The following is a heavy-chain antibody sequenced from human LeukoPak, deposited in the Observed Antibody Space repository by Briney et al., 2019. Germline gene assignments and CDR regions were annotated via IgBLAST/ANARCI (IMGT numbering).Heavy chain of an antibody. J-gene: IGHJ4*02. CDR2: IDYSGST. CDR3: ARHHLYQGDGYNYVDY. V-gene: IGHV4-59*08. D-gene: IGHD5-24*01. CDR1: GGSIRRHY. Sequence: SQSLSLTCAVSGGSIRRHYWSCVRHPPGKGRGGNGYIDYSGSTNYSPSLKSRVTISVATSKTQFSLKLSSVSAADTAVYYCARHHLYQGDGYNYVDYWGQGTLVTVSS.